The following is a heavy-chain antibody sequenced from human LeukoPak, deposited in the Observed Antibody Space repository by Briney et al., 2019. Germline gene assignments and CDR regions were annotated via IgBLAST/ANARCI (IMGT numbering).Heavy chain of an antibody. CDR2: MNPNSGNT. Sequence: ASVKASCKAAGYTFTSYDINWVRKATGQGLEWMGWMNPNSGNTGYAQRFQGRVTITGNTSISTAYMELSSLTSEDTAVYYCARRPPYSSSWYDYWGQGTLVTVSS. V-gene: IGHV1-8*03. CDR1: GYTFTSYD. J-gene: IGHJ4*02. CDR3: ARRPPYSSSWYDY. D-gene: IGHD6-13*01.